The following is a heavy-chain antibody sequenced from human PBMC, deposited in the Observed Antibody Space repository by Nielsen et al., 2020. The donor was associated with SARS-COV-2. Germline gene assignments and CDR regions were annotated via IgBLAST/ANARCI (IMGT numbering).Heavy chain of an antibody. CDR3: AHRRGSSAPDF. J-gene: IGHJ4*02. CDR2: IYWDDDE. Sequence: WIRQPPGKALEWLALIYWDDDERYSPSLESRLSITKDTSKNQVVLKMTDMDPVDTATYYRAHRRGSSAPDFRGQGTLVTVSS. V-gene: IGHV2-5*02. D-gene: IGHD3-16*01.